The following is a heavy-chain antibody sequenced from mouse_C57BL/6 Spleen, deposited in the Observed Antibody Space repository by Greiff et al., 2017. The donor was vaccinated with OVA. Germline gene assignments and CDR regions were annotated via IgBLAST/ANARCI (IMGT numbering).Heavy chain of an antibody. CDR1: GYAFSSYW. CDR3: ARTFYGNSHDD. J-gene: IGHJ2*01. CDR2: IYPGDGAT. Sequence: QVQLQQSGAELVKPGASVKISCKASGYAFSSYWMNWVKQRPGKGLEWIGQIYPGDGATNYNGKFKGKATLTADKSSSTAYMQLSSLNSEDSAVYVCARTFYGNSHDDGGQGTTLTVST. V-gene: IGHV1-80*01. D-gene: IGHD2-10*01.